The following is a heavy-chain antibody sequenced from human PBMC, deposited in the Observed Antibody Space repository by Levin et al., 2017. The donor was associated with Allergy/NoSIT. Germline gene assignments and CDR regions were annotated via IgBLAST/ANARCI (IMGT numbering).Heavy chain of an antibody. V-gene: IGHV3-7*03. CDR3: ARDTTLAGEA. D-gene: IGHD6-19*01. CDR2: IKEDGSQK. CDR1: GFTFSSCW. J-gene: IGHJ5*02. Sequence: GGSLRLSCAASGFTFSSCWMTWVRQAPGKGLEWVANIKEDGSQKYCADSVKGRFTISRDNANNSLYLQMNYLGVDDTAVYHCARDTTLAGEAWGQGTLVTVSS.